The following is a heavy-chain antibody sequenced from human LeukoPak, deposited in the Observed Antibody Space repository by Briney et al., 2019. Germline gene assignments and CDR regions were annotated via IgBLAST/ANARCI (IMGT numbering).Heavy chain of an antibody. Sequence: ESGPTLVNPTQTLTLTCTFSGFSLNTSAVGVGWIRRPPGKALECLALIYGDDDKRYSPSLKSRLTITKDTSKNQVVLTMTTMDPVDTATYYCAHLPGGSYFDYWGQGTLVTVSS. CDR1: GFSLNTSAVG. V-gene: IGHV2-5*02. J-gene: IGHJ4*02. D-gene: IGHD3-10*01. CDR2: IYGDDDK. CDR3: AHLPGGSYFDY.